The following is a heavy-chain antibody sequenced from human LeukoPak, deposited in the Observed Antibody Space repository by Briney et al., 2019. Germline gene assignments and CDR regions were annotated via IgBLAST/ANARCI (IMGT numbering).Heavy chain of an antibody. CDR3: TSQYFDY. V-gene: IGHV3-15*01. CDR2: IKSKTDGGTT. Sequence: GGSLRLSCAASEFTFSNAWMNWVRQGPGKGLEWVGRIKSKTDGGTTDYAAPVEGRFTISGDDSKNTVYLQMNSLKTDDTAVYYCTSQYFDYWGQGTLVAVSS. CDR1: EFTFSNAW. J-gene: IGHJ4*02.